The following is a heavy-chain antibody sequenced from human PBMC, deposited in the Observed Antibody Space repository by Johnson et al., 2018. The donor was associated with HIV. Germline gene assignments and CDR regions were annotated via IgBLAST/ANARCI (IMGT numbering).Heavy chain of an antibody. D-gene: IGHD1-26*01. J-gene: IGHJ3*02. V-gene: IGHV3-15*01. CDR3: ARGVEGAGAFDI. Sequence: EVHLVESGGGLVKPGGSLRLSCAASGSTFSNAWMNWVRQAPGKGLEWVGRIKSKTDGGTTDYAAPVKGRFTISRDDSKNTLYLQTNSLRAEDTAVYYCARGVEGAGAFDIWGQGTMVTVSS. CDR1: GSTFSNAW. CDR2: IKSKTDGGTT.